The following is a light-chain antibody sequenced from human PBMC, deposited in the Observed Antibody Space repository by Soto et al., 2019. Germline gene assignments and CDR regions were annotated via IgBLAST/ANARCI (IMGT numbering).Light chain of an antibody. Sequence: EIVLTQSPATLSLSPGERATLSCRASQSVSSYLAWYQQKPGQAPRLLIYDASNRATGIPARFSGSGSGTYFTLTISSLEPEDFAVYYCQQRSNRPITFGQGTRLEIK. V-gene: IGKV3-11*01. CDR2: DAS. CDR3: QQRSNRPIT. CDR1: QSVSSY. J-gene: IGKJ5*01.